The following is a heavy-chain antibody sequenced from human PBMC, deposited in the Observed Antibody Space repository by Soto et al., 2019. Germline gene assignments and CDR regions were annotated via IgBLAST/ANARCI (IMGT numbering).Heavy chain of an antibody. CDR1: GGSISSYY. CDR3: ARGGANPLDY. J-gene: IGHJ4*02. Sequence: VQLQESGPGLVKPSETLSLTCTVSGGSISSYYWSWIRQPPGKGLEWIGYIYYSGSTNYNPSLKSRVTISVDTSKNQFSLKLSSVTAADTAVYYCARGGANPLDYWGQGTLVTVSS. CDR2: IYYSGST. D-gene: IGHD1-26*01. V-gene: IGHV4-59*01.